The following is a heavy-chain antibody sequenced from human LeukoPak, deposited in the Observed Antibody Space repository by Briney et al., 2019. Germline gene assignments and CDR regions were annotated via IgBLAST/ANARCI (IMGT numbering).Heavy chain of an antibody. CDR3: AHLCGYGSGEGAFDI. D-gene: IGHD3-10*01. V-gene: IGHV2-5*02. Sequence: SGPTLVNPTQTLTLTCTFSGISLSTSGVGVGWIRQPPGKALEWLALIYWDDDKRYSPSLKSRLTITKDTSKNQVVLTMTNMDPVDTATYYCAHLCGYGSGEGAFDIWGQGTMVTVSS. CDR2: IYWDDDK. J-gene: IGHJ3*02. CDR1: GISLSTSGVG.